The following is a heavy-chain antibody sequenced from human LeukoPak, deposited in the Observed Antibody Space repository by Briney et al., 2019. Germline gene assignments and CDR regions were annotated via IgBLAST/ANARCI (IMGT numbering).Heavy chain of an antibody. CDR2: IYSGGST. CDR1: GFTVSDNY. D-gene: IGHD5-18*01. CDR3: ARDRAYSYGFAYYFAD. Sequence: GGSLRLSCATSGFTVSDNYMSWVRQAPGKGLEWVSVIYSGGSTFYADSVKGRFTISRDSSKNTVYLQMNSLRGEDTAVYYCARDRAYSYGFAYYFADWGQGTLVTASS. J-gene: IGHJ4*02. V-gene: IGHV3-66*01.